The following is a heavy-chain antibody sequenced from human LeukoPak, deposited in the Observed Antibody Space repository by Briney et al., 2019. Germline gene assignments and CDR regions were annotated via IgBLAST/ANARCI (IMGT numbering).Heavy chain of an antibody. CDR3: ASTVLLWFGEYPSYYFDY. V-gene: IGHV1-18*01. Sequence: VASVKVSCKASGYTFTSYGISWVRQAPGQGLEWMGWISAYNGNTNYAQKLQGRVTMTTDTSTSTAYMGLRSLRSDDTAVYYCASTVLLWFGEYPSYYFDYWGQGTLVTVSS. CDR1: GYTFTSYG. D-gene: IGHD3-10*01. CDR2: ISAYNGNT. J-gene: IGHJ4*02.